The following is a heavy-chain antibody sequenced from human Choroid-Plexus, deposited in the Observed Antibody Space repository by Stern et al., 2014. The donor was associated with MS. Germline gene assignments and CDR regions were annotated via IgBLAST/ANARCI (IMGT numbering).Heavy chain of an antibody. CDR2: VSYDGSNK. CDR1: GFTFGSCA. J-gene: IGHJ5*02. Sequence: VQLVESGGGVVQPGRPVRLSCVASGFTFGSCAMHWVRQAPGKGLEWVAGVSYDGSNKYYADSVKGRFTISRDNSQNTLYMQMSSLRPEDTAVYYCAKDRHYLTYFFDHWGQGSLVTVSS. V-gene: IGHV3-30*18. D-gene: IGHD2/OR15-2a*01. CDR3: AKDRHYLTYFFDH.